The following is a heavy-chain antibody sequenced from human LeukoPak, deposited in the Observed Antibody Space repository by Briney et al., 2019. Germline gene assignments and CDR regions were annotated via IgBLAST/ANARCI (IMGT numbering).Heavy chain of an antibody. CDR1: GGSISSSSYY. V-gene: IGHV4-39*02. J-gene: IGHJ4*02. Sequence: AGTLSLTCIVSGGSISSSSYYWGWIRQPPGKGLECIMSTDYRETYYHNPSLNRRVPISVDTSKKIFSLKLSSVTAADTAVYYCARDPKLWSRTYDYWGEGTLVTV. CDR2: TDYRETY. CDR3: ARDPKLWSRTYDY. D-gene: IGHD5-18*01.